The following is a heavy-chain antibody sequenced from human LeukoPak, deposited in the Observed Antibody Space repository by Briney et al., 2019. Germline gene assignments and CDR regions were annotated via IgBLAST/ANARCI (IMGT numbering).Heavy chain of an antibody. Sequence: GRSLRLSCAASGFTFDDYAMHWVRQAPGKGLEWVSGISWNRGSIGYADSVKGRFTISRDNSKNTLYLQMNSLRAEDTAVYYCARVGFGELRGSFDYWGQGTLVTVSS. D-gene: IGHD3-10*01. J-gene: IGHJ4*02. V-gene: IGHV3-9*01. CDR3: ARVGFGELRGSFDY. CDR2: ISWNRGSI. CDR1: GFTFDDYA.